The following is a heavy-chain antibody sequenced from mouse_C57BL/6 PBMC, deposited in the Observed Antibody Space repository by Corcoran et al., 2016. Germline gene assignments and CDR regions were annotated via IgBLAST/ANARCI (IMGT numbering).Heavy chain of an antibody. Sequence: EVQLQQSGPELVKPGASVKISCKASGYTFTDYYMHWVKQSHGKSLEWIGDINPNNGGTSYNQKFKGKATLTVDKSSSTAYMELRSLTSEDSAVYYCARSWANFDYWGQGTTLTVSS. J-gene: IGHJ2*01. CDR1: GYTFTDYY. D-gene: IGHD4-1*01. CDR2: INPNNGGT. V-gene: IGHV1-26*01. CDR3: ARSWANFDY.